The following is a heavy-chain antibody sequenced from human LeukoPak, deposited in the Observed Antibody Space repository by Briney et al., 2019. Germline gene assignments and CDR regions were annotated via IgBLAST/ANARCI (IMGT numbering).Heavy chain of an antibody. V-gene: IGHV3-48*01. CDR2: ISSSSSTI. D-gene: IGHD3-22*01. J-gene: IGHJ4*02. CDR1: GFTFSTYS. Sequence: GGSLRLSCAASGFTFSTYSTNWVRQAPGKGLEWVSYISSSSSTICYADSVKGRFTISRDNAKNSLYLQMNSLRAEDTAVYYCARGSTYYDSSGQVPFDYWGQGTLVTVSS. CDR3: ARGSTYYDSSGQVPFDY.